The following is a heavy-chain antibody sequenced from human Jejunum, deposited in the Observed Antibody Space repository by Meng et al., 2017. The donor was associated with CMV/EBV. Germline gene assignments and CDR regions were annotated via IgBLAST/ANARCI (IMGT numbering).Heavy chain of an antibody. CDR2: ISGNAYTT. D-gene: IGHD1-26*01. J-gene: IGHJ4*02. V-gene: IGHV3-48*03. Sequence: SCVASGFTFDIYEMNWVRQAPGKGLKWISYISGNAYTTLYSDSVKGRFTISRDNAKTSVYLQMNSLRVEDTATYYCGAGSGFDFWGQGTLVTVSS. CDR3: GAGSGFDF. CDR1: GFTFDIYE.